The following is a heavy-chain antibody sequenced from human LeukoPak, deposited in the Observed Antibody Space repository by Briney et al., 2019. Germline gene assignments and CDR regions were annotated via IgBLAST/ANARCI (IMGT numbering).Heavy chain of an antibody. D-gene: IGHD6-13*01. CDR2: IKSKTDGGTT. J-gene: IGHJ4*02. Sequence: SGGSLRLSCAASGFTFSNAWMSWVRQAPGKGLEWVGRIKSKTDGGTTDYAAPVKGRFTISRDDSKNTLYLQMNSLKTEDTAVYYCTADDLSVAAADDYWGQGTLVTVSS. CDR1: GFTFSNAW. CDR3: TADDLSVAAADDY. V-gene: IGHV3-15*01.